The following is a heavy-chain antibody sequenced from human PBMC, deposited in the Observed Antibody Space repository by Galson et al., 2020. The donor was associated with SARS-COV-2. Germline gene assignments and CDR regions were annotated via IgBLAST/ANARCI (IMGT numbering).Heavy chain of an antibody. CDR2: INHYGSS. D-gene: IGHD3-10*01. V-gene: IGHV4-34*01. CDR1: GGSFRGYY. J-gene: IGHJ3*02. Sequence: SQASATLSLTCAVYGGSFRGYYWSWIRQPPGSGLEWNGEINHYGSSTYNPSLKSRVTISVDTSKNQFSLTLNSVTAADTAVYYCARRRAGFGSGTYYKRGAFDIWGPGTMVTVSS. CDR3: ARRRAGFGSGTYYKRGAFDI.